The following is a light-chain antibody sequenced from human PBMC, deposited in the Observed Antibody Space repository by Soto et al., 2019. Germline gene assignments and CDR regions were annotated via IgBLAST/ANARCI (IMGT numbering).Light chain of an antibody. Sequence: EIVMTQSPATLSVSPGERATLSCRASKSVSTNLAWYQQKPGQAPRLLIYGASTRATAIPARFSGSGSGTEFTLTISSLQSEDYAFYYCQQYHNWPLTFGGGTRVDIK. V-gene: IGKV3-15*01. J-gene: IGKJ4*01. CDR2: GAS. CDR1: KSVSTN. CDR3: QQYHNWPLT.